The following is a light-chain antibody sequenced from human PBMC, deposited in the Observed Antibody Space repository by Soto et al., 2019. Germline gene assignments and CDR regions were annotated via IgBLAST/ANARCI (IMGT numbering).Light chain of an antibody. CDR3: QQYNNWPFS. J-gene: IGKJ5*01. CDR2: DVS. V-gene: IGKV3-15*01. CDR1: QGVTTN. Sequence: EIVMTQSASTLSASPGERATLSCRAGQGVTTNFAWYQQKYGQSPRLLIYDVSIRATGVPARFSATGYETDFNLTISGLQSEDSAVYFCQQYNNWPFSFGQGTRLEIK.